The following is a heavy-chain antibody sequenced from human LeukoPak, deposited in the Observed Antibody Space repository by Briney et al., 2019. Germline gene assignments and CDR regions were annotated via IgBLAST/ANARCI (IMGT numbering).Heavy chain of an antibody. CDR3: ARHLARRSSSWYQSYYYYYMDV. J-gene: IGHJ6*03. CDR1: GYSFTSYW. Sequence: GASLKICCKGSGYSFTSYWIGWVRQMPGKVLELMGIIYPGDSDTRYSPSFQGQVTISADKSISTAYLQWSSLKASDTAMYYCARHLARRSSSWYQSYYYYYMDVWGKGTTVTVSS. CDR2: IYPGDSDT. V-gene: IGHV5-51*01. D-gene: IGHD6-13*01.